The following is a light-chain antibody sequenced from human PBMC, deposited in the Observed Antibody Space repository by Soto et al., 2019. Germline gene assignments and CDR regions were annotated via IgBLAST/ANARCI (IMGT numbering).Light chain of an antibody. J-gene: IGKJ2*01. V-gene: IGKV1-39*01. CDR2: AAS. CDR3: QQYNNWPPYT. Sequence: DIQMTQSPSSLSASVGDRVTITCRASQSIGSHLNWFQQKPGKAPNLLIYAASSLHSGVPSRFSGSGSGTDFTLTISSLQPEDFAVYFCQQYNNWPPYTFGQGTKLEIK. CDR1: QSIGSH.